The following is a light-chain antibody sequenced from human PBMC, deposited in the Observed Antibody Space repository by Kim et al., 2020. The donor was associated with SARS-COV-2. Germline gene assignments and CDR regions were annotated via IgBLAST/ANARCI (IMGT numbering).Light chain of an antibody. V-gene: IGKV3-20*01. CDR3: QQYGTSPGT. Sequence: APGERATLSCRASQSISSSYLAWYQRKPGQAPRLLIYDASSRATGIPDRFSGSGSGTDFTLTISRLEPEDFAVYYCQQYGTSPGTFGQGTKVDIK. CDR1: QSISSSY. CDR2: DAS. J-gene: IGKJ1*01.